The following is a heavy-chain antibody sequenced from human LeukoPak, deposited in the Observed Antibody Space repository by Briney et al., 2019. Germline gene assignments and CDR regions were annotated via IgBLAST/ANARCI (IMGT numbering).Heavy chain of an antibody. J-gene: IGHJ3*02. CDR3: ARDYDYFSGHNLDAYDI. CDR2: IKEDGSAK. Sequence: PGGSLRLSCVASGLSFSSYWMTWVRQPPGKALEWVANIKEDGSAKSYVDSVKGRFTISRDNAKNSLYLQMDSLRVEDTAVYYCARDYDYFSGHNLDAYDIWGQGTTVTVSS. CDR1: GLSFSSYW. V-gene: IGHV3-7*01. D-gene: IGHD2-15*01.